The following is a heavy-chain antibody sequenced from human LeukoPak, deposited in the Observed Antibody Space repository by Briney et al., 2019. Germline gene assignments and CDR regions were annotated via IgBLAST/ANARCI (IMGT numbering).Heavy chain of an antibody. V-gene: IGHV3-21*01. CDR3: ASSSYSGWYGFDY. J-gene: IGHJ4*02. CDR2: ISSSSSYI. CDR1: GFTLSSYS. Sequence: GGSLRLSCAASGFTLSSYSMNWVRQAPGKGLEWVSSISSSSSYIYYADSVKGRFTISRDNAKNSLYLQMNSLRAEDTAVYYCASSSYSGWYGFDYWGQGTLVTVSS. D-gene: IGHD6-19*01.